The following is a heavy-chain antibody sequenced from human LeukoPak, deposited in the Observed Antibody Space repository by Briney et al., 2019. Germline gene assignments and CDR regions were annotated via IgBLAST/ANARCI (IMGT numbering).Heavy chain of an antibody. D-gene: IGHD2-21*02. J-gene: IGHJ4*02. CDR2: ISGSGGST. CDR3: ARLDCGGDCSNYYFDY. CDR1: GFTFTDYS. V-gene: IGHV3-23*01. Sequence: GGSLRLSCAASGFTFTDYSMNWVRQAPGKGLEWVSAISGSGGSTYYADSVKGRFTISRDNSKNTLYLQMNSLRAEDTAVYYCARLDCGGDCSNYYFDYWGQGTLVTVSS.